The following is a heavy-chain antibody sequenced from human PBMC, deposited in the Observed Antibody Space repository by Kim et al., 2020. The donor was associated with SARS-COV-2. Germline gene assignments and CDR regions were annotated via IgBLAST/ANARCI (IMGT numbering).Heavy chain of an antibody. CDR3: AREGDYSGWYDFDY. Sequence: GESLKISCKGSGYIFTSYWIGWVRQMPGKGLEWMGIIYPGDSDIRYSQSFQGQVSISAEKSISTAYLQWSSLKASETAMHYCAREGDYSGWYDFDYWGQGALVTVSS. CDR2: IYPGDSDI. CDR1: GYIFTSYW. D-gene: IGHD6-13*01. J-gene: IGHJ4*02. V-gene: IGHV5-51*01.